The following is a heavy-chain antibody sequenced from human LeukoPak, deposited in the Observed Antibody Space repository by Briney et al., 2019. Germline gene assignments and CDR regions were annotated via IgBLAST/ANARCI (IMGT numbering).Heavy chain of an antibody. Sequence: GGSLRLSCAASGFTFSSYGMNWVRQAPGKGLEWVSAISGSGGSTYYADSVKGRFTISRDNSKNTLYLQMNSLRAEDTAVYYCAKDGSSSWYATSWFDPWGQGTLVTVSS. CDR1: GFTFSSYG. CDR2: ISGSGGST. CDR3: AKDGSSSWYATSWFDP. D-gene: IGHD6-13*01. V-gene: IGHV3-23*01. J-gene: IGHJ5*02.